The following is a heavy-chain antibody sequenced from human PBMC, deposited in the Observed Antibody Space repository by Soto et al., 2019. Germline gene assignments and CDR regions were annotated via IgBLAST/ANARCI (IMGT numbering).Heavy chain of an antibody. J-gene: IGHJ4*02. V-gene: IGHV3-11*05. D-gene: IGHD5-12*01. CDR1: GFIFSDYY. Sequence: WGSLRLSCAASGFIFSDYYISWIRQAPGKGLEWVSYISSSSSYINYADSVKGRFIISRDNAKNSVYLQMNSLRAEDTAVYYCAKGNLGGGYDWLDYWGQGTLVTVSS. CDR2: ISSSSSYI. CDR3: AKGNLGGGYDWLDY.